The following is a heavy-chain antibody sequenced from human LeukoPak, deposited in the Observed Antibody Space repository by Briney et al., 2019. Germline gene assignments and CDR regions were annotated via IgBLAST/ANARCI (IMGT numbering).Heavy chain of an antibody. D-gene: IGHD5-18*01. V-gene: IGHV4-39*01. CDR2: IYYSGST. Sequence: KPSETLYLTCTVSGGSISSSSYYWGWIRQPPGKGLEWIGSIYYSGSTYYNPSLKSRVTISVDTSKNQFSLKLSSVTAADTAVYYCARLGYSYGQVDYWGQGTLVTV. CDR3: ARLGYSYGQVDY. J-gene: IGHJ4*02. CDR1: GGSISSSSYY.